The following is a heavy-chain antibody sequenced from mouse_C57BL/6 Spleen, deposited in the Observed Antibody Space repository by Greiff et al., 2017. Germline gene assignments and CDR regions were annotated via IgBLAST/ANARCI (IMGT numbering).Heavy chain of an antibody. CDR1: GFTFSSYA. J-gene: IGHJ3*01. CDR2: ISSGGDYI. Sequence: EVKVEESGEGLVKPGGSLKLSCAASGFTFSSYAMSWVRQTPEKRLEWVAYISSGGDYIYYADTVKGRFTISRDNARNTLYLQMSSLKSEDTAMYYCTREGYYGSSYRAWFAYWGQGTLVTVSA. CDR3: TREGYYGSSYRAWFAY. D-gene: IGHD1-1*01. V-gene: IGHV5-9-1*02.